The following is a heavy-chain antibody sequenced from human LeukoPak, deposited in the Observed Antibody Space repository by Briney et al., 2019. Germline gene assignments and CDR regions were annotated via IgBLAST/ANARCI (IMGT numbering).Heavy chain of an antibody. V-gene: IGHV4-34*01. CDR3: ARGNVYSSIYPY. Sequence: SETLSLTCAVYGGSFSGYYWSWIRQPPGKGLEWIGEINHSGSTNYNPSLKSRVTISVDTSKNQFSLRLSSVTAADTAVYYCARGNVYSSIYPYWGQGTLVTVSS. CDR1: GGSFSGYY. J-gene: IGHJ4*02. D-gene: IGHD6-13*01. CDR2: INHSGST.